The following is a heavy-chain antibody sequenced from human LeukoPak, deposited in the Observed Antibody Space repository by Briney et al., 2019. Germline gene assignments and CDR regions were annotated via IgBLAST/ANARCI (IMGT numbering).Heavy chain of an antibody. CDR3: ARGRRVLRPYYYYYMDV. CDR1: GYTFTSYD. J-gene: IGHJ6*03. Sequence: VASVKVSCKASGYTFTSYDINWVRQATGQGLEWMGWMNPNSGNTGYAQKFQGRVTITRNTSISTAYMELSSLRSEDTAVYYCARGRRVLRPYYYYYMDVWGKGTTVTVSS. V-gene: IGHV1-8*03. CDR2: MNPNSGNT. D-gene: IGHD2/OR15-2a*01.